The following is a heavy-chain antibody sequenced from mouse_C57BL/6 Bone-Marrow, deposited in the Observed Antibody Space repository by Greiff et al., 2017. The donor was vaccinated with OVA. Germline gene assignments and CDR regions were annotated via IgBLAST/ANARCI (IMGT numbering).Heavy chain of an antibody. J-gene: IGHJ2*01. CDR1: GYTFTSYG. CDR2: IYPRSGNT. D-gene: IGHD2-2*01. CDR3: ARWGYGYDGDYFDY. V-gene: IGHV1-81*01. Sequence: VKVVESGAELARPGASVKLSCKASGYTFTSYGISWVKQRTGQGLEWIGEIYPRSGNTYYNEKFKGKATLTADTSSNKAYMELRSLTSEDSAVYFCARWGYGYDGDYFDYWGQGTTLTVSS.